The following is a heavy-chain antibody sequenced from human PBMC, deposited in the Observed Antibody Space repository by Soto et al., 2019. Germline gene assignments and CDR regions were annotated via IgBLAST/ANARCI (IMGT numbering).Heavy chain of an antibody. CDR3: ARDMVGASQYYYDSSGYYEYYYGMDV. J-gene: IGHJ6*02. Sequence: GGSLRLSCAASGFTFSSYWMHWVRQAPGKGLVWVSRINSDGSSTSYADSVKGRFTISRDNAKNTLYLQMNSLRAEDTAVYYCARDMVGASQYYYDSSGYYEYYYGMDVWGQGTTVTVSS. CDR2: INSDGSST. V-gene: IGHV3-74*01. CDR1: GFTFSSYW. D-gene: IGHD3-22*01.